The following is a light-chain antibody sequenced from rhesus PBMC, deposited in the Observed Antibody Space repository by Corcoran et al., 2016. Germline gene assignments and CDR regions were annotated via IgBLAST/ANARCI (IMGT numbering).Light chain of an antibody. V-gene: IGKV1-21*01. J-gene: IGKJ1*01. Sequence: DIQMTQSPSSLSASVGDSVTITCRASQGITNDLAWYQQKPGETPKLQIYEASSLQSGIPSRFSGSGSGTDFTLTISSLQSEDFATYYCQHYYSAPWTFGQGTKVEIK. CDR3: QHYYSAPWT. CDR2: EAS. CDR1: QGITND.